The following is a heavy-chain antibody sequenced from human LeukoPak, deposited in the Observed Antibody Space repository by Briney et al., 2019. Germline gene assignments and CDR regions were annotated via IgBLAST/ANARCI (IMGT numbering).Heavy chain of an antibody. CDR3: AKSLASIVAAGDFDY. J-gene: IGHJ4*02. D-gene: IGHD5-12*01. V-gene: IGHV3-30*18. Sequence: GGSLRLSCAAAGFTFSSYGMHWVRQAPGKGLEWVAVISYDGINKYYADSVKGRFTISRDNSKNTLFLQMNSLRAEDTAVYYCAKSLASIVAAGDFDYWGQGTLVTVSS. CDR1: GFTFSSYG. CDR2: ISYDGINK.